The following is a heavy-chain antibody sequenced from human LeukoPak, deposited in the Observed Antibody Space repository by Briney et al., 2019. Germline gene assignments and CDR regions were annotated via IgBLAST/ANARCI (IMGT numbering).Heavy chain of an antibody. CDR2: IHYSGNT. D-gene: IGHD4-23*01. V-gene: IGHV4-30-4*08. CDR3: ARENNDYGGKKAFDY. J-gene: IGHJ4*02. CDR1: GGSISSYY. Sequence: PSESLSLTCTVSGGSISSYYWSWIRQPPGKGLEWIGHIHYSGNTYYNPSLKSRVSISVDTSKNQFSLKLSSVTAADTAVYYCARENNDYGGKKAFDYWGQGTLVTVSS.